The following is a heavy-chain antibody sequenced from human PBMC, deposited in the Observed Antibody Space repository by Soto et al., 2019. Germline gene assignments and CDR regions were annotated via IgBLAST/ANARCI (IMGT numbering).Heavy chain of an antibody. D-gene: IGHD5-18*01. Sequence: PSERLSLTCAVCGGSISSGGYYWRWIRQHPGKGLEWIGYIYYSGSTYYNPSLKSRVTISVDTSKNQFSLKLSSVTAADTAVYYCARHHVDTAMDLFDYWGQGTLVTVSS. CDR3: ARHHVDTAMDLFDY. CDR2: IYYSGST. J-gene: IGHJ4*02. V-gene: IGHV4-31*02. CDR1: GGSISSGGYY.